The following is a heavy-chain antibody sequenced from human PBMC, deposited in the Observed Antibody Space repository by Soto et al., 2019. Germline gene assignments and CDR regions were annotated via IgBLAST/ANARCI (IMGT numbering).Heavy chain of an antibody. D-gene: IGHD3-3*01. CDR3: AKAPHRGYDFWSGYYDPYYYGMDV. V-gene: IGHV3-23*01. CDR1: GFTFSSYA. CDR2: ISGSGGST. Sequence: PGGSLRLSCAASGFTFSSYAMSWVRQAPGKGLEWVSAISGSGGSTYYADSVKGRFTISRDNSKNTLYLQMNSLRAEDTAVYYCAKAPHRGYDFWSGYYDPYYYGMDVWGQGTTVTVSS. J-gene: IGHJ6*02.